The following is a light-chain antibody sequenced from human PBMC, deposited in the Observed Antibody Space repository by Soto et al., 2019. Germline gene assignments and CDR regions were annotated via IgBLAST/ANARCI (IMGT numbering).Light chain of an antibody. V-gene: IGLV5-39*01. Sequence: QPVLTQPTSLSASPGASARFTCTLRSGINVGTYRIYWYQQKPGSLPRYLLSYKSDSDKQQGSGVPSRFSGSKDASTNTGLLLISGLQSEDEADYYCAIWYSSNVVFGGGTKVTVL. CDR3: AIWYSSNVV. CDR2: YKSDSDK. CDR1: SGINVGTYR. J-gene: IGLJ2*01.